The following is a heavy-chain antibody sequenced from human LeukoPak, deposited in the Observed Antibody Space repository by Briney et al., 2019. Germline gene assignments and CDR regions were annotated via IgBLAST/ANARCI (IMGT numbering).Heavy chain of an antibody. D-gene: IGHD2-21*02. CDR1: GFTFSSYA. CDR2: ISGSGGST. V-gene: IGHV3-23*01. CDR3: AKDRDIVVVTAPHYGMDV. Sequence: GRSLRLSCAASGFTFSSYAMSWVRQAPGKGLEWVSAISGSGGSTYYADSVKGRFTISRDNSKNTLYLQMNSLRAEDTAVYYCAKDRDIVVVTAPHYGMDVWGQGTTVTVSS. J-gene: IGHJ6*02.